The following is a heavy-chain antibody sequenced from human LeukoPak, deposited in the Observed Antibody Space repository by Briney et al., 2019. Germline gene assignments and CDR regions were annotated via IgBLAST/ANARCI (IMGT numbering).Heavy chain of an antibody. Sequence: GGSLRLSCAASGFTFSSYSMNWVSQAPGKGLEWVSSISSSSSYIYYADSVKGRFTISRDNAKNSLYLQMNSLRAEDTAVYYCARGDQLWSTLFDYWGQGTLVAVSS. V-gene: IGHV3-21*01. J-gene: IGHJ4*02. CDR1: GFTFSSYS. D-gene: IGHD5-18*01. CDR2: ISSSSSYI. CDR3: ARGDQLWSTLFDY.